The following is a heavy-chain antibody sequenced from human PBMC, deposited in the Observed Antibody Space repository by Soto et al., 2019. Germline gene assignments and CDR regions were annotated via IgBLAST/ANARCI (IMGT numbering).Heavy chain of an antibody. V-gene: IGHV3-48*02. CDR2: ISSSSSTI. CDR3: AREGGNLNWFDP. D-gene: IGHD1-26*01. CDR1: GFTFSSYS. J-gene: IGHJ5*02. Sequence: EVQLVESGGGLVQPGGSLRLSCAASGFTFSSYSMNWVRQAPGKGLEWVSYISSSSSTIYYAGSVRGRFTISRDNAKKSLYLQMNSLRDEDTAVNYCAREGGNLNWFDPWGQGTLVTVSS.